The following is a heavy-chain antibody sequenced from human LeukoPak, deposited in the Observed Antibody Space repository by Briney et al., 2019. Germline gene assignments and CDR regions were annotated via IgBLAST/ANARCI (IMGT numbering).Heavy chain of an antibody. D-gene: IGHD5-18*01. CDR1: GFSVSNNY. Sequence: AGGSLRLSCAASGFSVSNNYINWVRQAPGKGLEWVSVIYIGGTTYYADSVKGRFTISRDNSKNTVYLQMNSLRVEDTAVYYCAGDSYGWDYFDYWGQGTLVTVSS. CDR2: IYIGGTT. CDR3: AGDSYGWDYFDY. V-gene: IGHV3-66*01. J-gene: IGHJ4*02.